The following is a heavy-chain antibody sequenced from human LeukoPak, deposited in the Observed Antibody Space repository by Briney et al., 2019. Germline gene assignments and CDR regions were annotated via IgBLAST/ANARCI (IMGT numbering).Heavy chain of an antibody. D-gene: IGHD2-21*02. CDR3: AAVVTAMYYFDY. CDR1: GGSLSSGGYY. V-gene: IGHV4-31*03. CDR2: IYYSGST. Sequence: SETLSLTCTVSGGSLSSGGYYWSWIRQHPGKGLEWIGYIYYSGSTYYNPSLKSRVTISVDTSKNQFSLKLSSVTAADTAVYYCAAVVTAMYYFDYWGQGTLVTVSS. J-gene: IGHJ4*02.